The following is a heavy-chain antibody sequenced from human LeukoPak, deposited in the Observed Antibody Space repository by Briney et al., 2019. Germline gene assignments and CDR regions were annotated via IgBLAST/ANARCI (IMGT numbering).Heavy chain of an antibody. CDR3: ARDITPKPANWGSRGAFDI. CDR1: GFTFSDYY. D-gene: IGHD7-27*01. CDR2: ISSSGSTI. Sequence: PGGSLRLSCAASGFTFSDYYMSWIRQAPGKGLEWVSYISSSGSTIYYADSVKGRFTISRDNAKNSLYLQMNSLRAEDTAVYYCARDITPKPANWGSRGAFDIWGQGTMVTVSS. V-gene: IGHV3-11*04. J-gene: IGHJ3*02.